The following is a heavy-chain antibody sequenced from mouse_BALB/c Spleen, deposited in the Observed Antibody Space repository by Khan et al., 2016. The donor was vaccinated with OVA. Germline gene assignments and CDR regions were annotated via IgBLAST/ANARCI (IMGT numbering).Heavy chain of an antibody. V-gene: IGHV3-5*02. Sequence: EVQLQESGPGLVKPSQTVSLTCTVTGISITTGNYRWSWIRQFPGNKLEWIGNIYYSGTITYNPSLTSRNTITRDTSKNQFFLEMNSLTAEDTATYYCARDYGRLYWYFDVWGAGTTVTVSS. CDR3: ARDYGRLYWYFDV. D-gene: IGHD1-1*01. CDR1: GISITTGNYR. CDR2: IYYSGTI. J-gene: IGHJ1*01.